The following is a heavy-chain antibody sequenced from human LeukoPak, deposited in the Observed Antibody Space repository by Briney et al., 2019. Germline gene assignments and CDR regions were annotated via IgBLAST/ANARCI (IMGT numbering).Heavy chain of an antibody. D-gene: IGHD3-9*01. CDR3: ARGEYFDWFDY. V-gene: IGHV4-34*01. J-gene: IGHJ4*02. CDR1: GGSFSGYY. CDR2: INHSGST. Sequence: SETLSLTCAVYGGSFSGYYWSWIRQPPGKGLEWIGEINHSGSTNYNPSLKSRVTISVDTSMNQFSLKLSSVTAADTAVYYCARGEYFDWFDYWGQGTLVTVSS.